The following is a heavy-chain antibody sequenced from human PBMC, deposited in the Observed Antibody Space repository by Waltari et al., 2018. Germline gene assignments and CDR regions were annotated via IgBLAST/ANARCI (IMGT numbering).Heavy chain of an antibody. J-gene: IGHJ5*02. CDR1: GYTFTGYY. D-gene: IGHD3-3*01. V-gene: IGHV1-2*02. Sequence: QVQLVQSGAEVKKPGASVKVSCKASGYTFTGYYMHWVRQDPGQGLEWRGWINPNRGGTNYSQQFQGRVTMHRETSISTACMELSRLGSDDTAVYYCARDGYDFWSGYPPERFDPWGQGTLVTVSS. CDR3: ARDGYDFWSGYPPERFDP. CDR2: INPNRGGT.